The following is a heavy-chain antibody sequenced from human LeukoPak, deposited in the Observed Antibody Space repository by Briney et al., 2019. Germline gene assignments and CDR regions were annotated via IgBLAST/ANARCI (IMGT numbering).Heavy chain of an antibody. CDR3: AKQYDFWSGPDY. CDR2: ISGSGGST. D-gene: IGHD3-3*01. J-gene: IGHJ4*02. Sequence: PGGSLRLSCAASGFTFSNYAMSWVRQAPGKGLEWGSTISGSGGSTFYADSVKGRLTISRDNSENTLYLQMTSLRVEDTAVYYCAKQYDFWSGPDYWGQGTLVTVSS. CDR1: GFTFSNYA. V-gene: IGHV3-23*01.